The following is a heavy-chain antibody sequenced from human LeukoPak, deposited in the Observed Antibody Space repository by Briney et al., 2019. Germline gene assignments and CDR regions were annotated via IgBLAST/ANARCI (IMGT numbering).Heavy chain of an antibody. CDR3: AALQTVDTAMVPPLDY. CDR2: ISYDGSNK. J-gene: IGHJ4*02. D-gene: IGHD5-18*01. CDR1: GFTFSSYS. V-gene: IGHV3-30*03. Sequence: GRSLRLSCAASGFTFSSYSMHWVRQAPGKGLEWVAVISYDGSNKYYADSVMGRFTISRDNSKNTLYLQMNSLRAEDTAVYYCAALQTVDTAMVPPLDYWGQGTLVTVSS.